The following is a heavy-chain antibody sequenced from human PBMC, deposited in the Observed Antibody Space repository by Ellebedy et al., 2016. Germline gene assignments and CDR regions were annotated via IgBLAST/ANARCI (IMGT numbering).Heavy chain of an antibody. CDR2: IKPDESER. CDR1: GFTFTNWW. J-gene: IGHJ4*02. Sequence: GGSLRLXXAASGFTFTNWWMSWVHQAPGKGLEWVANIKPDESERYYLDSVRGRFTISRDNAKNSLYLQMNSLRAEDTAVYYCIAGGGSWGTYWGQGTLVTASS. CDR3: IAGGGSWGTY. V-gene: IGHV3-7*01. D-gene: IGHD6-13*01.